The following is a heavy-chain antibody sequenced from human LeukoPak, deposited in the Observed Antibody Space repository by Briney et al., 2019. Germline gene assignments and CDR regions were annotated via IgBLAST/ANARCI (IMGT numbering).Heavy chain of an antibody. J-gene: IGHJ4*02. CDR3: AKEGLERGPGLFDY. D-gene: IGHD3-3*01. Sequence: TPSQTLSLTCTVSGGSISSGSYYWRWIRQPAGKGLEWIGRIYTSGSTNYNPSLKSRVTISVDTSKNQFSLKLSSVTAADTAVYYCAKEGLERGPGLFDYWGQGTLVTVSS. CDR2: IYTSGST. CDR1: GGSISSGSYY. V-gene: IGHV4-61*02.